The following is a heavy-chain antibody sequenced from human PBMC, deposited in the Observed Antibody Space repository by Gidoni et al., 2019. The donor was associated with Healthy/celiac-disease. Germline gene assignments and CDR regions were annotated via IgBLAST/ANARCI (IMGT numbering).Heavy chain of an antibody. Sequence: QVQLVQSGAEVKKPGSSVKVSCKASGGTFSSYTISWVRQAPGQGLEWMGRIIPILGIANYAQKFQGRVTITADKSTSTAYMELSSLRSEDTAVYYCARWLGEWGAFDIWGQGTMVTVSS. V-gene: IGHV1-69*02. CDR1: GGTFSSYT. CDR2: IIPILGIA. J-gene: IGHJ3*02. CDR3: ARWLGEWGAFDI. D-gene: IGHD3-22*01.